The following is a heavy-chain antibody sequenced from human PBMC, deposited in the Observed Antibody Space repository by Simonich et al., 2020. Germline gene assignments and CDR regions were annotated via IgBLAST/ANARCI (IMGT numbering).Heavy chain of an antibody. J-gene: IGHJ4*02. D-gene: IGHD2-15*01. CDR2: MSWNMSSI. CDR1: GFTFDDYA. Sequence: EVQLVESGGGLVQPGRSLRLSCAASGFTFDDYAMHWVRQAPGRGWGWVSGMSWNMSSIGYAESVNGRFTISRDNAKNSLYLQMNSLRAEDTALYYCAKDMGYCSGGSCYYFDYWGQGTLVTVSS. V-gene: IGHV3-9*01. CDR3: AKDMGYCSGGSCYYFDY.